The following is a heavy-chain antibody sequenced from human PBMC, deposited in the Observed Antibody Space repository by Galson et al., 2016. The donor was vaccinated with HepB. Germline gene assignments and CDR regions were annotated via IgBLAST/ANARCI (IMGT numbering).Heavy chain of an antibody. CDR2: IKPSGGNT. CDR1: GYTFNTYN. J-gene: IGHJ4*02. Sequence: CKASGYTFNTYNMHWVRQAPGQGLEWMGIIKPSGGNTIYAQKFQDRITMTRDTSTSTVYMELINLRSEDTAVYYCARELDHSFYFDYWGQGTLLTVSS. CDR3: ARELDHSFYFDY. V-gene: IGHV1-46*02. D-gene: IGHD1-14*01.